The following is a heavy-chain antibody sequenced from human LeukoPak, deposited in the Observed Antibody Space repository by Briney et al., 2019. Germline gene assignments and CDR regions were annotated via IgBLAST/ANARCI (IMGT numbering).Heavy chain of an antibody. CDR2: ISGSGGST. CDR1: GFTFSSYA. CDR3: AKRGAARPNYYCYGMDV. Sequence: GGSLRLSCAASGFTFSSYAMSWVRQAPGKGLEWVSAISGSGGSTYYADSVKGRFTISRDNSKNTLYLQMNSLRAEDTAVYYCAKRGAARPNYYCYGMDVWGQGNTVTVSS. J-gene: IGHJ6*01. D-gene: IGHD6-6*01. V-gene: IGHV3-23*01.